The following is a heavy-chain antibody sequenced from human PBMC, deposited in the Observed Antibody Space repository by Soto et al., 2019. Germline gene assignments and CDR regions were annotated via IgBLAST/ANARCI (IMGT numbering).Heavy chain of an antibody. CDR1: GGSISSYY. CDR3: AIPRGDYAYWYFDR. CDR2: IYYSGST. V-gene: IGHV4-59*01. Sequence: QVQLQESGPGLVKPSETLSLTCTVSGGSISSYYWSWIRQPPGKGLEWIGYIYYSGSTNYNPSLKSRGTISVDTSKNQFSLKLSSVTAADTAVYYCAIPRGDYAYWYFDRWGRGTLVTVSS. D-gene: IGHD4-17*01. J-gene: IGHJ2*01.